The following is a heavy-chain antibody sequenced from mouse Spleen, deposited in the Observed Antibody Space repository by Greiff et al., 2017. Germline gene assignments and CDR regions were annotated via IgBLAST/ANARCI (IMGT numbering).Heavy chain of an antibody. CDR2: INPNNGGT. Sequence: VQLQQSGPELVQPGASVKISCKASGYTFTDYYMNWVKQSPGKSLEWIGDINPNNGGTSYNQKFKGKATLTVDKSSSTAYMELRSLTSEDSAVYYCARMDGYAMDYWGQGTSVTVSS. J-gene: IGHJ4*01. CDR3: ARMDGYAMDY. V-gene: IGHV1-26*01. CDR1: GYTFTDYY.